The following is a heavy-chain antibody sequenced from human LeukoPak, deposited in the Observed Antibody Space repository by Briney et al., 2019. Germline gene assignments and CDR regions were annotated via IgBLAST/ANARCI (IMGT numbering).Heavy chain of an antibody. J-gene: IGHJ4*02. Sequence: GASVKVSCKASGYTFTSYAMHWVRQAPGQRLEWMGWIDAGNGNTKYSQKFQGRVTITRDTSASTAYMELSSLRSEDTAVYYCARVGYSYGYTYLDYWGQGTLVTVSS. CDR1: GYTFTSYA. D-gene: IGHD5-18*01. V-gene: IGHV1-3*01. CDR2: IDAGNGNT. CDR3: ARVGYSYGYTYLDY.